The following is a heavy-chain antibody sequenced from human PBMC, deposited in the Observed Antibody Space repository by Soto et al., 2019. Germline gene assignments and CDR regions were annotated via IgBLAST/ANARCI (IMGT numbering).Heavy chain of an antibody. V-gene: IGHV1-69*06. CDR2: IIPIFGTP. CDR1: GGTFSTYT. CDR3: ARGLECRGYCLDKPTWFAH. J-gene: IGHJ5*02. Sequence: SVKVSCKASGGTFSTYTFSWVRQAPGQGLEWMGRIIPIFGTPYYAQKFQGRVTITADKSTSTVYMELSSLRSDDTAVYFCARGLECRGYCLDKPTWFAHWGQGTLVTVSS. D-gene: IGHD2-15*01.